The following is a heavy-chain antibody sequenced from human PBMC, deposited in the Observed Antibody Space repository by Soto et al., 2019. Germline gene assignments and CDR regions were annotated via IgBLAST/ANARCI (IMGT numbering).Heavy chain of an antibody. CDR2: INSDGSVS. Sequence: EVQLVESGGGLVQPGGSLRLSCAASGFTFSNYWMYWVRQAPGKGLVWVSRINSDGSVSSYADSVKGRLTISRDNVKNTLYLQMDGLRAEDTAVYYCARGDCVGGTCYSLAGSFYYYMDVWGNGTTVTVFS. D-gene: IGHD2-15*01. J-gene: IGHJ6*03. V-gene: IGHV3-74*01. CDR3: ARGDCVGGTCYSLAGSFYYYMDV. CDR1: GFTFSNYW.